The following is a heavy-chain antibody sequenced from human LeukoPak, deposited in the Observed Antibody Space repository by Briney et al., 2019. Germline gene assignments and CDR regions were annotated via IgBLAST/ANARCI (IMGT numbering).Heavy chain of an antibody. V-gene: IGHV4-31*03. Sequence: SQTLSLTCTVSGGSISSGGYYWSWIRQHPGKGLEWIGYIYYSGSTYYNPSLKSRVTISVDTSKNQFSLKLSSVTAADTAVYYCARGLRVRAAVAGGPRPYYFDYWGQGTLVTVSS. CDR3: ARGLRVRAAVAGGPRPYYFDY. CDR1: GGSISSGGYY. D-gene: IGHD6-19*01. J-gene: IGHJ4*02. CDR2: IYYSGST.